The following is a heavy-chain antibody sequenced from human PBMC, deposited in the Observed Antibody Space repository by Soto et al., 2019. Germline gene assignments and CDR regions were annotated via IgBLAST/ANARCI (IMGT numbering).Heavy chain of an antibody. Sequence: EVQLVESGGGLVQPGGSLRLSCAASGFTFSDYSMNWVGQAPGKGLEWVSYIGGLGRTVHYADSVRGRFTISRDNAKSSLFLQMNSLRAEDTAVYYCARDGPSPMVELDYWGQGTLVTVSS. V-gene: IGHV3-48*01. J-gene: IGHJ4*02. D-gene: IGHD3-10*01. CDR3: ARDGPSPMVELDY. CDR2: IGGLGRTV. CDR1: GFTFSDYS.